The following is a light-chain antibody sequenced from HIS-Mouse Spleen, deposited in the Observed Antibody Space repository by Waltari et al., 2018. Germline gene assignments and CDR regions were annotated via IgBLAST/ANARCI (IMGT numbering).Light chain of an antibody. CDR1: QSVSSY. V-gene: IGKV3-11*01. CDR3: QQRSNWPWT. J-gene: IGKJ1*01. Sequence: ELVLTQSPATLSLSPGERATLSCRASQSVSSYLAWYQQRPGQAPRLRIYDASNRATGIPARFSGSGSGTDFTLTISSLEPEDFAVYYCQQRSNWPWTFGQGTKVEIK. CDR2: DAS.